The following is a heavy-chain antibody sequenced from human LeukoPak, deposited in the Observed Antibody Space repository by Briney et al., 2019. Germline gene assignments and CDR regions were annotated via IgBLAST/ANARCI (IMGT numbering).Heavy chain of an antibody. V-gene: IGHV3-30*03. CDR1: GFTFSSYG. D-gene: IGHD6-13*01. J-gene: IGHJ4*02. CDR3: ARGPLYSSSWYVPNFDY. Sequence: GGSLRLSCAASGFTFSSYGMHWVRQAPGKGLEWVAVISYDGSHKYYADSVKGRFTISRDNAKNSLYLQMNSLRAEDTALYYCARGPLYSSSWYVPNFDYWGQGTLVTVSS. CDR2: ISYDGSHK.